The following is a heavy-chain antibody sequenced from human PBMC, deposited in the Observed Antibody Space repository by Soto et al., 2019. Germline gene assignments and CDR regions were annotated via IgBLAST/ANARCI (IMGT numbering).Heavy chain of an antibody. J-gene: IGHJ4*02. Sequence: QLHLVQSGAEVKKPGASVRVSCKASGYTFPDYYIHWVRQAPGQGLEWMGWINPKSGVTNSAQKLQGRITMTRDTSITTAYLELSSLRSDDTAVYYCARGPKQTPRHSNSWFVPDYWGQGSLVTVSS. V-gene: IGHV1-2*02. D-gene: IGHD6-13*01. CDR3: ARGPKQTPRHSNSWFVPDY. CDR1: GYTFPDYY. CDR2: INPKSGVT.